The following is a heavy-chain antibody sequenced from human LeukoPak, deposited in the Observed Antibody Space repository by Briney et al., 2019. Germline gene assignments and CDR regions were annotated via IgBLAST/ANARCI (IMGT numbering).Heavy chain of an antibody. J-gene: IGHJ4*02. CDR1: GFTFSSYE. Sequence: PGGSLRLSXAASGFTFSSYEMNWVRQAPGKGLEWVSYISSSSSTIYYADSVKGRFTISRDNAKNSLYLQMNSLRAEDTAVYYCARDSGPGDYWGQGTLVTVSS. CDR3: ARDSGPGDY. D-gene: IGHD3-10*01. CDR2: ISSSSSTI. V-gene: IGHV3-48*03.